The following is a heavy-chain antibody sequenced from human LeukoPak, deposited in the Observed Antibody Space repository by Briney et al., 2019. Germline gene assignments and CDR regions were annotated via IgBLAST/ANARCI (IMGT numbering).Heavy chain of an antibody. D-gene: IGHD6-19*01. CDR2: ISWNSGSI. CDR1: GFTFDDYA. CDR3: AKDIHRTSVSGRSSFDY. Sequence: GGSLRLSCAASGFTFDDYAMHWVRQAPGKGLEWVSGISWNSGSIGYADSVKGRFTISRDNAKNSLYLQMNSLRAEDTALYYCAKDIHRTSVSGRSSFDYWGQGTLVTVSS. J-gene: IGHJ4*02. V-gene: IGHV3-9*01.